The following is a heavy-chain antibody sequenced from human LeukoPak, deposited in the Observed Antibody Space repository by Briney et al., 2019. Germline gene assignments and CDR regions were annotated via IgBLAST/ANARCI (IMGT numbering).Heavy chain of an antibody. CDR2: ISSSSTTI. V-gene: IGHV3-48*04. Sequence: PGGSLRLSCAASGFTFSSYSMNWVRQAPGKGLEWVSYISSSSTTIYYADSVKGRFTISRDNAKNSLYLQMNSLRAEDTAVYYCAMYYYDSSGYAQGWGQETLVTVSS. CDR1: GFTFSSYS. D-gene: IGHD3-22*01. CDR3: AMYYYDSSGYAQG. J-gene: IGHJ4*02.